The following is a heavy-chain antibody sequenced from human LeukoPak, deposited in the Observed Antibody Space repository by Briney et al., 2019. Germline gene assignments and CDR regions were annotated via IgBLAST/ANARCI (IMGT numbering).Heavy chain of an antibody. CDR1: GYTFTRYA. CDR2: INTNTGNP. D-gene: IGHD4-17*01. CDR3: ARERSLNWFDP. Sequence: GASVKVSCKASGYTFTRYAINWVRQAPGQGLEYMGWINTNTGNPTYAQGFTGRFVFSLDTSVSTAFLQISSLKAEDTAVYYCARERSLNWFDPWGQGTLVTVSS. J-gene: IGHJ5*02. V-gene: IGHV7-4-1*02.